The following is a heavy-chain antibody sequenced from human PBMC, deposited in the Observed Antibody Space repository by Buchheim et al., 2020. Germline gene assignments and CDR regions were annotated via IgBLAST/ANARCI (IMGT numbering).Heavy chain of an antibody. Sequence: DVQLVESGGGLVQPGGSLRLSCAASGFTFSGYTMNWVRQAPGKGPEWLAYISVSDSDIYYADSVRGRFTISRDHAKKSLYLKMNSLREEDTALYYCTRDFEYWGQGTL. CDR1: GFTFSGYT. V-gene: IGHV3-48*02. J-gene: IGHJ4*02. CDR2: ISVSDSDI. CDR3: TRDFEY.